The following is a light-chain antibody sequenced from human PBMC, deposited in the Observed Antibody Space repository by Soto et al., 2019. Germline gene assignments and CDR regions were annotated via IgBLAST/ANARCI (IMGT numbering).Light chain of an antibody. CDR2: GAS. V-gene: IGKV3-15*01. CDR1: QSVSSN. J-gene: IGKJ4*01. CDR3: QQYNNWPPCT. Sequence: EIVMTQSPVTLSVSPGERATLSCRASQSVSSNLAWYQQKPGQSPRLLIYGASTRATGIPARFSGSGSGTEFTLTISSLQSEDVAVYYCQQYNNWPPCTFGGGTKVEIK.